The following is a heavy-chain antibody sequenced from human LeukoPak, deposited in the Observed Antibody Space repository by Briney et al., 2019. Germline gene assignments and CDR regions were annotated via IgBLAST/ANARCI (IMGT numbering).Heavy chain of an antibody. Sequence: GGSLRLSCAASGFAFSSYALHWVRRAPGKGLEWVAAIGTGGDTYYVDSVKGRFTISRDNSKNSLYLQMSSLRAEDTAVYYCARTTYGDYWGQGTLVTVSS. V-gene: IGHV3-47*01. J-gene: IGHJ4*02. CDR2: IGTGGDT. D-gene: IGHD1-1*01. CDR3: ARTTYGDY. CDR1: GFAFSSYA.